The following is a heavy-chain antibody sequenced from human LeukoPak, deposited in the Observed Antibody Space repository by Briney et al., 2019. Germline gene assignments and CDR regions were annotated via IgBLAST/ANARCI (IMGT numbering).Heavy chain of an antibody. V-gene: IGHV1-8*02. CDR3: ATEGSGWYHLEYWFDP. J-gene: IGHJ5*02. D-gene: IGHD6-19*01. Sequence: ASVKVSCKASGYTFTGYYMHWVRQAPGQGLEWMGWMNPNSGNTGYAQKFQGRVTMTRNTSISTAYMELSSLRSEDTAVYYCATEGSGWYHLEYWFDPWGQGTLVTVSS. CDR2: MNPNSGNT. CDR1: GYTFTGYY.